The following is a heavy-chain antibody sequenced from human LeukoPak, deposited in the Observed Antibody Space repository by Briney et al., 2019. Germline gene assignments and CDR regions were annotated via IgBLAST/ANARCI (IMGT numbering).Heavy chain of an antibody. Sequence: ASVKVSCKASGYTFTGYYMHWVRQAPGQGLEWMGWINPNSGGTNYAQKFQGRVTMTRDTSISTAYMELSRLRSDDTAVYYCARDLTYYYDSSGTINWFDPWGQGTLVTVSS. V-gene: IGHV1-2*02. CDR2: INPNSGGT. CDR1: GYTFTGYY. D-gene: IGHD3-22*01. CDR3: ARDLTYYYDSSGTINWFDP. J-gene: IGHJ5*02.